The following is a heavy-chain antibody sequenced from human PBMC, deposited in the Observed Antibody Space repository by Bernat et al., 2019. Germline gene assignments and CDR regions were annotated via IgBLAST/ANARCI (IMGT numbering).Heavy chain of an antibody. J-gene: IGHJ3*02. CDR2: ISYDGSNK. D-gene: IGHD4-11*01. V-gene: IGHV3-30-3*01. CDR1: GFTFSSYA. Sequence: QVQLVESGGGVVQPGRSLRLSCAASGFTFSSYAMHWVRQAPGKGLEWVAVISYDGSNKYYADSVKGRFTISRDNSKNTLYLQMNSLRAEDTAVYYCARSSMTNKWSAFDIWGQGTMVTVSS. CDR3: ARSSMTNKWSAFDI.